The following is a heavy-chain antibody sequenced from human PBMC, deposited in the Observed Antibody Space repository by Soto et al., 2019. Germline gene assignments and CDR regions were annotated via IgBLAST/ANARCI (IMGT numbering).Heavy chain of an antibody. CDR2: INPNNGGT. CDR3: AIAIPSSGWSPFDY. Sequence: QVQLVQSGTEVKKPGASVKVACKAFGYSFTDYYIHWVRQAPGQGLEWLGWINPNNGGTDYAQKFRDWVTITRDTSISTAYMELKRLRSDDTAVYYCAIAIPSSGWSPFDYWGQGTTVTVSS. V-gene: IGHV1-2*04. CDR1: GYSFTDYY. D-gene: IGHD6-13*01. J-gene: IGHJ4*03.